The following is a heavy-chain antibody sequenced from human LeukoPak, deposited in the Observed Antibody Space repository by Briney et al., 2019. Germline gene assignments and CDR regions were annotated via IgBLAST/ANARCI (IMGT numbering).Heavy chain of an antibody. Sequence: SETLSLTCAVYGGSFSGYYWSWIRQPPGKGLEWIGEINHSGSTNYNPSLKSRVTISVDTSKNQFSLKLSSVTAADTAVYYCARGGDYVWGGYRPWGQGTLVTVSS. V-gene: IGHV4-34*01. CDR1: GGSFSGYY. J-gene: IGHJ4*02. D-gene: IGHD3-16*02. CDR3: ARGGDYVWGGYRP. CDR2: INHSGST.